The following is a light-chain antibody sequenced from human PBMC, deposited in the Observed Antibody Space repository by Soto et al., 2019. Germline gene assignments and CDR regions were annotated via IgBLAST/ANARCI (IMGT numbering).Light chain of an antibody. V-gene: IGLV2-8*01. CDR1: SSDIGGYNY. J-gene: IGLJ2*01. CDR3: SSYAGSNNFGVV. Sequence: QSVLTQPPSASGSPGQSVTISCTGTSSDIGGYNYVSWYQQHPGKAPKLMIYEVSQRPSGVPDRFSGSKSGNTASLTVSGLQAEDEADYYCSSYAGSNNFGVVFGGGTKLTV. CDR2: EVS.